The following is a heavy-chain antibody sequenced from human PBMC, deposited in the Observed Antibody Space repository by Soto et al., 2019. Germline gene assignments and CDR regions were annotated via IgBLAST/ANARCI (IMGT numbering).Heavy chain of an antibody. CDR2: LTWNSGSI. D-gene: IGHD3-16*01. J-gene: IGHJ3*02. CDR1: GFTFDDYA. V-gene: IGHV3-9*01. CDR3: AKGWDLYSAYAFDI. Sequence: EVQLVESGGGLVQPGRSLRLSCAASGFTFDDYAMHWVRQAPGKGLEWVAGLTWNSGSIAYADSVKGRFTISRDNAKNSLHQQMNSLRPEDTALYDCAKGWDLYSAYAFDIWGQGTMVTVSS.